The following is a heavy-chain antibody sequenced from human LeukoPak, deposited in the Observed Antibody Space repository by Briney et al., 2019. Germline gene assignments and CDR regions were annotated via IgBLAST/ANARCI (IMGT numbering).Heavy chain of an antibody. CDR2: ISSNGGST. CDR1: GFTFSSYA. Sequence: GGSLRLSCAASGFTFSSYAVHWVRQAPGKGLEYVSAISSNGGSTYYANSVKGRFTISRDNSKNTLYLQMNSLRAEDTAVYYCASMVRGVIGPWGQGTLVTVSS. J-gene: IGHJ5*02. V-gene: IGHV3-64*01. D-gene: IGHD3-10*01. CDR3: ASMVRGVIGP.